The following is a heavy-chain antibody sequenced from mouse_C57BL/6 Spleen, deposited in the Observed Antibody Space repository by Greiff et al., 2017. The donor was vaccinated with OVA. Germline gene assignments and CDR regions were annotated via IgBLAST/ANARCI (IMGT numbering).Heavy chain of an antibody. V-gene: IGHV14-4*01. CDR3: TIGFAY. J-gene: IGHJ3*01. CDR1: GFNIKDDY. Sequence: VHVKQSGAELVRPGASVKLSCTASGFNIKDDYMHWVKQRPEQGLEWIGWIDPENGDTEYASKFQGKATITADTSSNTAYLQLSSLTSEDTAVYYCTIGFAYWGQGTLVTVSA. CDR2: IDPENGDT.